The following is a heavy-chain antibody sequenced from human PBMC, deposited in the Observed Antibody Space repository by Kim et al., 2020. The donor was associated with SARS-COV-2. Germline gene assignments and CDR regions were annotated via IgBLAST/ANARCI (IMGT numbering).Heavy chain of an antibody. V-gene: IGHV4-34*01. CDR3: ARGGSFSLGLDV. D-gene: IGHD1-26*01. CDR2: INHSENT. CDR1: GGSFSGYY. J-gene: IGHJ6*02. Sequence: SETLSHTCAVYGGSFSGYYWSWIRQPPGKGLDWIGEINHSENTNYNPSLESRVTTSVDTSKNQFSLKLRSVTAADTAVYFCARGGSFSLGLDVWGQGTTVTVSS.